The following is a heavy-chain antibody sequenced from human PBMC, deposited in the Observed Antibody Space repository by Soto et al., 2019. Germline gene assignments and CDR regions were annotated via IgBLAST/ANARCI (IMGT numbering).Heavy chain of an antibody. Sequence: EVQLVESGGVVVQPGGSLRLSCAASGFTFDDYTMHWVRQAPGKGLEWVSLISWDGGSTYYADSVKGRFTISRDNSKNSLYLQMNSLRTEDTALYYCAKDDAYGSGSYFDYWGQGTLVTVSS. V-gene: IGHV3-43*01. CDR3: AKDDAYGSGSYFDY. CDR2: ISWDGGST. D-gene: IGHD3-10*01. CDR1: GFTFDDYT. J-gene: IGHJ4*02.